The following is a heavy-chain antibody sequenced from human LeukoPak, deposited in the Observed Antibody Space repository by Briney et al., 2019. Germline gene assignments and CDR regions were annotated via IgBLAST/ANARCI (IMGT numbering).Heavy chain of an antibody. J-gene: IGHJ6*03. CDR2: IGSTTNSI. V-gene: IGHV3-48*03. CDR1: GFSFSSYE. D-gene: IGHD5-12*01. CDR3: ARDEYSGLYYYMDV. Sequence: GGSLRLSCAASGFSFSSYEMNWVRQAPGKGLEWVSYIGSTTNSIYYADSVKGRFTISRDNAKKSLHLQMDSLRAEDTAVYYCARDEYSGLYYYMDVWGKGTTVTVSS.